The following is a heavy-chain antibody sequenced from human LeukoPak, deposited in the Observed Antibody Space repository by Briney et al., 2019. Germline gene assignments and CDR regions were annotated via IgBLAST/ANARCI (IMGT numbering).Heavy chain of an antibody. D-gene: IGHD3-22*01. CDR1: GFSVSNNY. CDR2: IYSGGST. V-gene: IGHV3-53*01. CDR3: ARLSANSSAYFFDY. Sequence: PGGSLRLSCAASGFSVSNNYMSWVRQAPGKGLEWVSVIYSGGSTYYADSVKGRFTISRDTSKNTLYLQMNSLRAEDTAVYYCARLSANSSAYFFDYWGQGTLVTVSS. J-gene: IGHJ4*02.